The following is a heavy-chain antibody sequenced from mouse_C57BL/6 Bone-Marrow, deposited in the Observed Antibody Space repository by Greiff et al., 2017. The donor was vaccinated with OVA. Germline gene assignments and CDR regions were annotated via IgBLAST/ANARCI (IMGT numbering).Heavy chain of an antibody. J-gene: IGHJ3*01. V-gene: IGHV5-6*02. CDR1: GFPFSSYG. D-gene: IGHD1-1*01. Sequence: DVKLVESGGDLVKPGGSLKLSCAASGFPFSSYGMSWVRQTPDKRLEWVATISSGGSYTYYPASVKGRFTISRDNAKNTLYLQMSSLKSEDTAMYYCARQGLRGLAWFAYWGQGTLVTVSA. CDR2: ISSGGSYT. CDR3: ARQGLRGLAWFAY.